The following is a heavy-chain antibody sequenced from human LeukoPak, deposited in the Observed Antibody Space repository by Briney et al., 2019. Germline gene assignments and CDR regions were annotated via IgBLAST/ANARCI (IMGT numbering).Heavy chain of an antibody. CDR3: AKYDSSGWNAFDI. J-gene: IGHJ3*02. V-gene: IGHV4-34*01. CDR2: INHSGST. CDR1: GGSFGGYY. Sequence: SETLSLTCAVYGGSFGGYYWSWIRQPPGKGLEWIGEINHSGSTNYNPSLKSRVTISVDTSKNQFSLKLSSVTAADTAVYYCAKYDSSGWNAFDIWGQGTMVTVSS. D-gene: IGHD3-22*01.